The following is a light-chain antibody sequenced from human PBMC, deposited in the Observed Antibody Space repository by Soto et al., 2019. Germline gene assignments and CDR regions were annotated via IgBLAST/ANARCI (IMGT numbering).Light chain of an antibody. Sequence: QSALTQPPSASGSPGQSVTISCTGTSSDVGDYDYVSWYQQHPGRAPKLIIYEVTNRHSGVPDRFSGSKSGSTASLTVSGLQAEDEADYSCSSYGGGNNYVVLGGGTKLTVL. CDR1: SSDVGDYDY. J-gene: IGLJ2*01. CDR2: EVT. V-gene: IGLV2-8*01. CDR3: SSYGGGNNYVV.